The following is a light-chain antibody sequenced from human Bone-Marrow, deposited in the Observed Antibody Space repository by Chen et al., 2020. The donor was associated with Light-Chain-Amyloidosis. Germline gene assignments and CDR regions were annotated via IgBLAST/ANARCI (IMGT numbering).Light chain of an antibody. CDR1: QTISSNY. Sequence: EIVLTQSPGTLSLSPGEGANLSCRASQTISSNYLTWYQQKFGQAPRLLIYGSSSRATGIPDRFTGSGPVTDFTLTINRLEPEDFAMYYCQQYGTSPLTFGGGTKVEIK. J-gene: IGKJ4*01. CDR2: GSS. V-gene: IGKV3-20*01. CDR3: QQYGTSPLT.